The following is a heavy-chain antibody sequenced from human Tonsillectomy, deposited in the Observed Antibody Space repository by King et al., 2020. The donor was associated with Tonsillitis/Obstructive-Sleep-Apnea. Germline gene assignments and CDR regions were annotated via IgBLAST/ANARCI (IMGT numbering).Heavy chain of an antibody. CDR3: ARGTIAAADLRPYFFDY. CDR1: GGSISSYY. Sequence: LQLQESGPGLLKPSETLSLTCTVSGGSISSYYWSWIRQPPGKGLEWIGYIYDSGSTNYNPSLNSRDTISVDMSKNLFSLKLNSVTAADTAVYYCARGTIAAADLRPYFFDYWGQGTLVTVSS. V-gene: IGHV4-59*13. CDR2: IYDSGST. J-gene: IGHJ4*02. D-gene: IGHD6-13*01.